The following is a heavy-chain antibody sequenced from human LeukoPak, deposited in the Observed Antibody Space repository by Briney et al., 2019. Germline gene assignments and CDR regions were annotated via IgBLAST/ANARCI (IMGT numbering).Heavy chain of an antibody. V-gene: IGHV3-21*01. CDR3: ARDPQMQYYDFWSGYYGPGWFDP. CDR2: ISSSSSYI. Sequence: GGSLRLSCAASGFTFSNYAMNWVRQAPGKGLEWVSSISSSSSYIYYADSVKGRLTISRDNAKNSLYLQMNSLRPEDTAVYYCARDPQMQYYDFWSGYYGPGWFDPWGQGTLVTVSS. J-gene: IGHJ5*02. D-gene: IGHD3-3*01. CDR1: GFTFSNYA.